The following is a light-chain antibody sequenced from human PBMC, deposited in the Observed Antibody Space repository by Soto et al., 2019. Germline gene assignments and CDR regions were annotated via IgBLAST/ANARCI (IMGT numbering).Light chain of an antibody. J-gene: IGLJ1*01. CDR3: QSYDSSLSGYV. V-gene: IGLV1-40*01. CDR2: GNT. Sequence: QSVLTHPPSVSGAPGQRVTISCTGSSSNIGAGYDVHWYQQLPGTAPKLLIYGNTNRPSGVPDRFSGSKSDTSASLAITGLQAEDEAVYYCQSYDSSLSGYVFGTGTKVTVL. CDR1: SSNIGAGYD.